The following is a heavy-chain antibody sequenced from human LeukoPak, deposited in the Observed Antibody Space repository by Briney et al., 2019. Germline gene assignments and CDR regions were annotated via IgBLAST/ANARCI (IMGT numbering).Heavy chain of an antibody. CDR1: GYSFTNYA. D-gene: IGHD1-1*01. CDR3: ARDKQLDWAHYYYYYMDV. CDR2: INPNSGGT. J-gene: IGHJ6*03. Sequence: ASVKVSCKASGYSFTNYAMNWVRQAPGQGLEWMGWINPNSGGTNYAQRFQGRVTMTRDTSISTAYMELSRLRSDDTAVYFCARDKQLDWAHYYYYYMDVWGKGTTVTVSS. V-gene: IGHV1-2*02.